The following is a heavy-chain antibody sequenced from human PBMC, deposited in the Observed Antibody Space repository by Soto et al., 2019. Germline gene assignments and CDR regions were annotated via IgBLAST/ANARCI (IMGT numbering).Heavy chain of an antibody. D-gene: IGHD2-21*02. V-gene: IGHV3-23*01. CDR2: VSGDGGST. CDR3: AKSGLKGGNSPFYYYGLDV. Sequence: QPGGSLRLSCAASGFTFSNYAMTWVRQAPGKGLEWVSGVSGDGGSTYYADSVKGRFTFSRDNSKNTLYLQMNSLRAADTAVYYCAKSGLKGGNSPFYYYGLDVWGQGTTVTVSS. J-gene: IGHJ6*02. CDR1: GFTFSNYA.